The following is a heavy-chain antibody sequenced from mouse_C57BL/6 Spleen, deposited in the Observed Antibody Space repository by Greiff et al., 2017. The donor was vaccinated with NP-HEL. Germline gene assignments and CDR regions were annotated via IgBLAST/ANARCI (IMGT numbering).Heavy chain of an antibody. D-gene: IGHD1-1*01. CDR2: IDPSDSYT. CDR3: ARGITTVVATDDFDV. J-gene: IGHJ1*03. Sequence: QVQLQQPGAELVMPGASVKLSCKASGYTFTSYWMHWVKQRPGQGLEWIGEIDPSDSYTNYNQKFKGKSTLTVDKSSSTAYMQLSSLTSEDSAVYYCARGITTVVATDDFDVWGTGTTVTVSS. V-gene: IGHV1-69*01. CDR1: GYTFTSYW.